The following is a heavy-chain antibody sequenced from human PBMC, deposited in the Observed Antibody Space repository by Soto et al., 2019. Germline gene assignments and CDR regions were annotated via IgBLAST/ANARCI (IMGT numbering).Heavy chain of an antibody. J-gene: IGHJ3*02. D-gene: IGHD2-2*01. CDR1: GYTLTELS. CDR3: ATIFGHPVTFSRRGPFDI. V-gene: IGHV1-24*01. CDR2: FDPEDGET. Sequence: ASVKVSCKVSGYTLTELSMHWVRQAPGKGLEWKGGFDPEDGETIYAQKFQGRVTMTEDTSTDTAYMELSSLRSEDTAVYYCATIFGHPVTFSRRGPFDIWGQGTMVTVSS.